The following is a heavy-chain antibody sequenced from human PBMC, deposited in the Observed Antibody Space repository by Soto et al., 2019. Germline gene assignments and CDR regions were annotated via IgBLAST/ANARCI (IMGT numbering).Heavy chain of an antibody. CDR1: GGSIITYY. CDR2: INCSGRT. Sequence: AETLSLTCTVSGGSIITYYCNWIRQPPGKGLEWIVYINCSGRTNYNPSLKRRVTMSLDTSKNQFSLKLRSVTAADTALFYCARYAGSSWFDYWGQGTLVPVSS. J-gene: IGHJ4*02. V-gene: IGHV4-59*01. CDR3: ARYAGSSWFDY. D-gene: IGHD6-13*01.